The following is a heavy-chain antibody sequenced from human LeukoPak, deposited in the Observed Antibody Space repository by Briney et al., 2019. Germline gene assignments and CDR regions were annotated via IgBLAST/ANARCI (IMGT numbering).Heavy chain of an antibody. V-gene: IGHV1-2*02. CDR2: INPNSGGT. CDR3: ARAHSSLRLYHFDY. Sequence: ASVKVSCKASGYTFTDQWIHWVRQAPGQGLEWLGWINPNSGGTNYAQKFEGRIAMTTDTSINTGYMEMTRLTSDATAVYYCARAHSSLRLYHFDYWGQGTLVTVSS. D-gene: IGHD6-13*01. J-gene: IGHJ4*02. CDR1: GYTFTDQW.